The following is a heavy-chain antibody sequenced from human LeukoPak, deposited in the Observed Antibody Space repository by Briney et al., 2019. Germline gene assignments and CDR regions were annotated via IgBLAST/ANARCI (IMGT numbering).Heavy chain of an antibody. D-gene: IGHD4-17*01. CDR1: GFTFSSYS. Sequence: GGSLRLSCAASGFTFSSYSMNWVRQAPGKGLEWVSYISSSSSTIYYADSVKGRFTISRDNAKNSLYLQMNSLRSEDTAVYYCARAGTNPDYGDYPNWFDPWGQGTLVTVSS. CDR3: ARAGTNPDYGDYPNWFDP. V-gene: IGHV3-48*01. J-gene: IGHJ5*02. CDR2: ISSSSSTI.